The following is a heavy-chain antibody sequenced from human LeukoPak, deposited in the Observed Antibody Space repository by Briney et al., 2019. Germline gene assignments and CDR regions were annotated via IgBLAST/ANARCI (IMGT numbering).Heavy chain of an antibody. CDR1: GFTFSNAW. D-gene: IGHD4-17*01. CDR3: TTDPTYGDYYAFDI. CDR2: IKSKTGGGTT. J-gene: IGHJ3*02. Sequence: GGSLRLSCAASGFTFSNAWMSWVRQAPGKGLEWVGRIKSKTGGGTTDYAAPVKGRFTISRDDSKNTLYLQMNSLKTEDTAVYYCTTDPTYGDYYAFDIWGQGTMVTVSS. V-gene: IGHV3-15*01.